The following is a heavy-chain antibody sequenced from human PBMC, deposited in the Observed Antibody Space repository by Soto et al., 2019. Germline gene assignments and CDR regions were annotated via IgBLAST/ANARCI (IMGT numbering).Heavy chain of an antibody. Sequence: PGGSLRLSCAGSGLSISGHWVSWVRQAPGRGLEWVAEIKEDDGETYYGDSAKGRFTISRANAKNSLYLQMNSLRAEDTAVYYCARDSGSCPRTTFCFDWWGQGTQVTVSS. CDR2: IKEDDGET. D-gene: IGHD1-26*01. V-gene: IGHV3-7*01. J-gene: IGHJ4*02. CDR1: GLSISGHW. CDR3: ARDSGSCPRTTFCFDW.